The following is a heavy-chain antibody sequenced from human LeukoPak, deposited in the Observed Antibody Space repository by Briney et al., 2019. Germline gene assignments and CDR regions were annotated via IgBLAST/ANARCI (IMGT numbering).Heavy chain of an antibody. CDR2: IYSSGRT. V-gene: IGHV3-66*01. J-gene: IGHJ5*02. D-gene: IGHD6-13*01. CDR1: GFIVSSTY. CDR3: ARGVYSSSVTGS. Sequence: GGSLRLSCAASGFIVSSTYMSWVRQAPGKGLEYVSVIYSSGRTSYADSVRGRFTISRDDSKNSPYLQMNNLRAEDTAVYYCARGVYSSSVTGSWGQGTLVTVSS.